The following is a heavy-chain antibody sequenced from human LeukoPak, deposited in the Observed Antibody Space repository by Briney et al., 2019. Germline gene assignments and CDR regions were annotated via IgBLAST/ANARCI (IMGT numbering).Heavy chain of an antibody. V-gene: IGHV3-23*01. Sequence: GGSLRLSCTASGFTFASQTMSWVRQAPGKGLEWVSAINGGEATTCADSVKGRFTISRDNSMNTLYLQMISLRAEDTAVYYCAKGRTATVNYDAFDVWGQGTMVTVSS. CDR2: INGGEAT. CDR3: AKGRTATVNYDAFDV. D-gene: IGHD4-17*01. CDR1: GFTFASQT. J-gene: IGHJ3*01.